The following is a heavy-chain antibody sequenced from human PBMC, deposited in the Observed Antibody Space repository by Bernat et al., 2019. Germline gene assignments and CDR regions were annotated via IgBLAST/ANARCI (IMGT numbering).Heavy chain of an antibody. CDR3: ARGIAAAGTLLYGMDV. V-gene: IGHV4-34*01. Sequence: QVQLQQWGAGLLKPSETLSLTCAVYGGSFSGYYWSWIRQPPGKGLEWIGEINHSGSTNYNPSLKSRVTISVDTSKNQFSLKLSSVTAEDTAVYYCARGIAAAGTLLYGMDVWGQGTTVTVSS. CDR2: INHSGST. D-gene: IGHD6-13*01. CDR1: GGSFSGYY. J-gene: IGHJ6*02.